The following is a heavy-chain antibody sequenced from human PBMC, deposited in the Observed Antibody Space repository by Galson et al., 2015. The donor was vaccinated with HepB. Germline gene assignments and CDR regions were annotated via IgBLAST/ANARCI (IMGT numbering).Heavy chain of an antibody. J-gene: IGHJ5*02. Sequence: SLRLSCAASGFTFGDYYMSWIRQAPGKGLEWISYISGSGDTVHYADSVKGRFPISRDNAKNSLSLQMSSLTAEDTAVSYCARDYYGSGSYARFDPWVQGTLVTVSS. CDR1: GFTFGDYY. CDR3: ARDYYGSGSYARFDP. CDR2: ISGSGDTV. D-gene: IGHD3-10*01. V-gene: IGHV3-11*01.